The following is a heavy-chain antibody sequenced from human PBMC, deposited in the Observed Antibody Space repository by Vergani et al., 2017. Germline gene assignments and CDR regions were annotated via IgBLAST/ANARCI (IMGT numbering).Heavy chain of an antibody. D-gene: IGHD3-10*01. V-gene: IGHV3-23*01. J-gene: IGHJ4*02. Sequence: EVQLLESGGGLVQPGGSLRLTCAASEFTFSNYAMNWVRQAPGKGLEWVSGISSSGVRAYYTDSVKGRFTISRDNSKNMLFLQMNNLRTEDTAIYYCAKQYFVSGNYLFDYWGQGTLVTVSS. CDR3: AKQYFVSGNYLFDY. CDR1: EFTFSNYA. CDR2: ISSSGVRA.